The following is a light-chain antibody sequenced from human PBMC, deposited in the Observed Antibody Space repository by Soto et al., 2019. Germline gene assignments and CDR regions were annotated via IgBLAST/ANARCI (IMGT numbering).Light chain of an antibody. Sequence: EIVMTQSAGTVSLSPGERATLSCMASQSVNSYLAWYQQKPGLAPRLLMFDASSRANGIPDRFRGSGSGTGFTLTISSLEPEDFAVYYCQQYSSSLWTFGQGTKVDIK. CDR1: QSVNSY. J-gene: IGKJ1*01. V-gene: IGKV3D-20*01. CDR3: QQYSSSLWT. CDR2: DAS.